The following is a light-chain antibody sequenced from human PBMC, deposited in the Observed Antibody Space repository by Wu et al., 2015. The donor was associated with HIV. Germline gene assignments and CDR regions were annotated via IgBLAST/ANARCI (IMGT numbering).Light chain of an antibody. CDR1: QSISTW. J-gene: IGKJ2*01. Sequence: DIHMTQSPSTLSASVGDRVTITCRASQSISTWLAWYQQKPGKAPKLLIYKASNLESGVPSRFSGTGSGIEFTLTISSLQPDDFATYYCQQYNSYSPYTFGQGTKLEIK. CDR2: KAS. V-gene: IGKV1-5*03. CDR3: QQYNSYSPYT.